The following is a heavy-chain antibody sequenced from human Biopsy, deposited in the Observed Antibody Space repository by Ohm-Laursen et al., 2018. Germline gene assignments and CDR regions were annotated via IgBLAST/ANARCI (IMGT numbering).Heavy chain of an antibody. Sequence: SLRLSCAASGFTFSSYGMHWVRQAPGKGLEWVANINQDGSEKYYVDSVKGRFTISRDNAKDSLDLQMSSLRVEDTALYYCASAHQYCSATTCNGGSDFWGQGTLVTVSS. D-gene: IGHD2-15*01. CDR1: GFTFSSYG. J-gene: IGHJ4*02. CDR3: ASAHQYCSATTCNGGSDF. CDR2: INQDGSEK. V-gene: IGHV3-7*01.